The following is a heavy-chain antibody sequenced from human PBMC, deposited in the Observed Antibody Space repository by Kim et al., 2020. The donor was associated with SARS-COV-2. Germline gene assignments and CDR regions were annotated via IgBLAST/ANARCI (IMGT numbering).Heavy chain of an antibody. V-gene: IGHV4-59*01. D-gene: IGHD3-9*01. CDR2: IFYRGST. Sequence: SETLSLTCSVSGGSINNYYWSWIRKPQGKGLEWLGEIFYRGSTNYNPSLKSRLTISADTSKNQISLHLRSVTAADTAVYFCARDKTHYDSLTGYFRYGMDVWGLGATVIVSS. CDR1: GGSINNYY. J-gene: IGHJ6*02. CDR3: ARDKTHYDSLTGYFRYGMDV.